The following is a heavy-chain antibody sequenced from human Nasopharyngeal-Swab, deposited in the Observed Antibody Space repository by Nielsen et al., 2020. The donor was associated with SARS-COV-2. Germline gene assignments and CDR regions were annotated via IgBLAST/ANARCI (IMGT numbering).Heavy chain of an antibody. CDR3: ARGSIAARLDP. CDR2: IWYDGSNK. Sequence: GGSLRLSCAASGFTFSSYGMHWVRQAPGKGLEWVAVIWYDGSNKYYADSVKGRFTISRDNSKNTLYLQMNSLRAEDTAVYYCARGSIAARLDPWGQGTLVTVSS. J-gene: IGHJ5*02. CDR1: GFTFSSYG. D-gene: IGHD6-6*01. V-gene: IGHV3-33*01.